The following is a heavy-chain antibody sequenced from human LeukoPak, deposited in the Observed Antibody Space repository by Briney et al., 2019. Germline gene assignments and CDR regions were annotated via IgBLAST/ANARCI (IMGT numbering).Heavy chain of an antibody. J-gene: IGHJ3*02. CDR1: GGSISSYY. D-gene: IGHD3-9*01. CDR2: IYYSGST. V-gene: IGHV4-59*01. CDR3: ASLLRYFDWKGAFDI. Sequence: KPSETLSLTCTVSGGSISSYYWSWIRQPPGKGLEWIGYIYYSGSTNYNPSLKSRVTISVDTSKNQFSLKLSSVTAADTAVYYCASLLRYFDWKGAFDIWGQGTMVTVSS.